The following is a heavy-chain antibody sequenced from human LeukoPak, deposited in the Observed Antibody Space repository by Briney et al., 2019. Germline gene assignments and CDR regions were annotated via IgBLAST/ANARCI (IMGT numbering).Heavy chain of an antibody. CDR1: GGSIFSYY. V-gene: IGHV4-59*08. Sequence: SEALSLTCTVSGGSIFSYYWSWIRQPPGKGLEWMGYIYYSGSTNYNPSLKSRVTISVDTSKNQFSLRVSSVTAADTAVYYCARHLNNCGDDCYIFDYWGQGTLVTVSS. CDR2: IYYSGST. D-gene: IGHD2-21*01. J-gene: IGHJ4*02. CDR3: ARHLNNCGDDCYIFDY.